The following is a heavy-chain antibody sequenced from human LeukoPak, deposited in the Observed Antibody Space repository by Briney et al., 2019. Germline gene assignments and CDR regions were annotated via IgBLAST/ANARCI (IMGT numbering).Heavy chain of an antibody. D-gene: IGHD2-2*01. J-gene: IGHJ5*02. V-gene: IGHV3-7*01. CDR1: GFTFTSYW. Sequence: GGSLRLSCAASGFTFTSYWMTWVRQAPGKGLEWVANIKQDGSEKYYVDSVRGRFTISRDNAQNSLSLQMNILRPQDTAVYYCARAYCRSTNCCYPSWGQGTLVTVSS. CDR3: ARAYCRSTNCCYPS. CDR2: IKQDGSEK.